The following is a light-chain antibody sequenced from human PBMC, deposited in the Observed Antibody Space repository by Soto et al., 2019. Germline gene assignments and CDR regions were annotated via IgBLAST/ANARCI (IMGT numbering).Light chain of an antibody. Sequence: QSVLTQPASVSGSPGQSITISCTGVSNDVGSHNLVSWYQQHPGKAPKVIIYEGSKRPSGVSNRFSGSRPGNTASLTISGLQAEDEAHYYCSSYAGSSTHVVFGGGTSSPS. J-gene: IGLJ2*01. CDR3: SSYAGSSTHVV. CDR1: SNDVGSHNL. CDR2: EGS. V-gene: IGLV2-23*01.